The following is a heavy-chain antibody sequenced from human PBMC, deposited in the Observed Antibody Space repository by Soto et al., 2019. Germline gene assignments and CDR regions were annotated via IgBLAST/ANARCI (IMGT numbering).Heavy chain of an antibody. CDR3: ARANIDDGLDM. CDR2: IDTSGDR. D-gene: IGHD4-17*01. J-gene: IGHJ3*02. Sequence: GGSLRLSCAASGFTFRNHDIHWVRQGAGEGLEWVSVIDTSGDRYYADAVKGRFAISRENAKNSVYLQMNSLRAGDTGVYYCARANIDDGLDMWGQGTLVTVSS. CDR1: GFTFRNHD. V-gene: IGHV3-13*01.